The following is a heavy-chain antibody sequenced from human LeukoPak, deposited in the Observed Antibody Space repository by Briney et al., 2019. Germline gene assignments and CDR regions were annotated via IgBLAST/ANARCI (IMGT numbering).Heavy chain of an antibody. CDR2: IHYIGST. Sequence: PSETLSLTCTVSGGSIASPNYYWGWIRQPPGKGLEWIGNIHYIGSTYYNPSLKSRATISVDTSRNQISLRLSSVTAADTAVYYCAGVSGSYIYYLDSWGQGTLVTVSS. CDR3: AGVSGSYIYYLDS. D-gene: IGHD1-26*01. V-gene: IGHV4-39*01. J-gene: IGHJ4*02. CDR1: GGSIASPNYY.